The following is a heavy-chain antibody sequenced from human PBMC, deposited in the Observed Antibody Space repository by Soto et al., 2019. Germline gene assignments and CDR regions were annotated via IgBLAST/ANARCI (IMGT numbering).Heavy chain of an antibody. V-gene: IGHV4-31*03. D-gene: IGHD3-16*02. CDR2: ISYSGYT. J-gene: IGHJ4*01. Sequence: SETLSLTCTVSGASISGAAYYWSWIRQRPGEGLEWIGFISYSGYTFQNPSLKSRLLLSVATSKNQFSLELSFVTAADTAVYYCAXGPTPSWSSYRFSYFDSWGPGSLVTVSS. CDR1: GASISGAAYY. CDR3: AXGPTPSWSSYRFSYFDS.